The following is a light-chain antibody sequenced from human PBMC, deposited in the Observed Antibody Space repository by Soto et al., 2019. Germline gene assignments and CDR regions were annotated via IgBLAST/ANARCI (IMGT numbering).Light chain of an antibody. CDR3: QQYGSSPPTT. CDR1: QGIGDT. CDR2: DTS. Sequence: EVVMRQSPATLSVSPGEGATLSCRASQGIGDTLAWYQHKPGQTPRLLIYDTSTRATGVPTRFSGRGSGTDFSLTISRLEPEDSAVYYCQQYGSSPPTTFGQGTKVDIK. V-gene: IGKV3-20*01. J-gene: IGKJ1*01.